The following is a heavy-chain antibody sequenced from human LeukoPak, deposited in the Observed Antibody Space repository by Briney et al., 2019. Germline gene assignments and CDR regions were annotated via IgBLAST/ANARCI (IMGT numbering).Heavy chain of an antibody. Sequence: SETLSLTCTVSGGSISSYYWSWIRQPPGKGLEWIASIYYSGSTYYKPSLKSRVTISVDTSKNQFSLKLTSVTAADTAVYYCASRPYSYGSGTWGDWGQGTLVTVSS. CDR1: GGSISSYY. CDR3: ASRPYSYGSGTWGD. CDR2: IYYSGST. V-gene: IGHV4-59*05. J-gene: IGHJ4*02. D-gene: IGHD3-10*01.